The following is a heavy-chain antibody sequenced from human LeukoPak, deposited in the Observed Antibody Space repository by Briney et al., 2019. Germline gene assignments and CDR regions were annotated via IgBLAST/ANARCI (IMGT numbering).Heavy chain of an antibody. CDR2: INPGGDST. Sequence: GASVKVSCTASGYTFTSYYMHWVRQAPGQGLEWMGIINPGGDSTNFAQNFQGRVTLTRDTSTSTVYMELSRLRSDDTAVYYCARGSRTIYAYFSSITGTTRRWENFDYWGQGTLVTVSS. V-gene: IGHV1-46*01. J-gene: IGHJ4*02. CDR1: GYTFTSYY. D-gene: IGHD1-20*01. CDR3: ARGSRTIYAYFSSITGTTRRWENFDY.